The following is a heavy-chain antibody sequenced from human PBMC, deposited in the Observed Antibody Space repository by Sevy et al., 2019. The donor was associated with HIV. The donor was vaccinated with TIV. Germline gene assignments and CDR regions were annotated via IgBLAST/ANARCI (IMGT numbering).Heavy chain of an antibody. CDR3: AKGVYSSSWYGGGDY. J-gene: IGHJ4*02. CDR1: GFTFSSHG. V-gene: IGHV3-23*01. D-gene: IGHD6-13*01. CDR2: ISSSGGST. Sequence: GGSLRLSCAASGFTFSSHGMSWVRQAPGKGLEWVSGISSSGGSTYYAASVKGRSSISRDNSKNTLYLQMNILRADDTAVYYWAKGVYSSSWYGGGDYWGQGTLVTVSS.